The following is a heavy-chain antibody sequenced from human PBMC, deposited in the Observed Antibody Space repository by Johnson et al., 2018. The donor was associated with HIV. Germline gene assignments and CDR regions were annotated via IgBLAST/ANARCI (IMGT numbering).Heavy chain of an antibody. Sequence: QMLLVESGGGVVQPGTSLRLSCAASGFTFRSYGMHWVRQAPGKGLEWVAFIYYDGGNKYYADSLNGRFTISRDNSKNTLYLQMNSLRAEDTAVYYCAKGRLVGATTYDAFDIWGQGTMVTVSS. J-gene: IGHJ3*02. D-gene: IGHD1-26*01. CDR3: AKGRLVGATTYDAFDI. CDR1: GFTFRSYG. V-gene: IGHV3-30*02. CDR2: IYYDGGNK.